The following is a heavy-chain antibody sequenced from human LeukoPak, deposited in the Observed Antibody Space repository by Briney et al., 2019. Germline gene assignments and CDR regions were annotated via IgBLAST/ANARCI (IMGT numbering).Heavy chain of an antibody. CDR1: GGSISSSSYY. Sequence: SETLSLTCTVSGGSISSSSYYWGWIRQPPGKGLEWIGSIYYSGSTYYNPSLKSRVTISVDTSKSQFSLKLSSVTAADTAVYYCARHFGETLNWFDPWGQGTLVTVSS. J-gene: IGHJ5*02. D-gene: IGHD3-10*01. CDR2: IYYSGST. CDR3: ARHFGETLNWFDP. V-gene: IGHV4-39*01.